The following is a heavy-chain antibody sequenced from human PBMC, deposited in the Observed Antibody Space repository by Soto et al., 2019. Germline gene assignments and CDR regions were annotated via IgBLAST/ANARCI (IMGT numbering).Heavy chain of an antibody. D-gene: IGHD3-10*01. CDR3: ASSYGSGYRAFDY. Sequence: QVQLVQSGAEVNKPGSSVRVSCKASGDTFSFYSINWVRQAPGLGLEWMGRINPILSMSNYAQRFQGRVTVTADKSTSTAYMELSSLRSEDTAMYYCASSYGSGYRAFDYWGQGALVTVSS. J-gene: IGHJ4*02. CDR1: GDTFSFYS. CDR2: INPILSMS. V-gene: IGHV1-69*02.